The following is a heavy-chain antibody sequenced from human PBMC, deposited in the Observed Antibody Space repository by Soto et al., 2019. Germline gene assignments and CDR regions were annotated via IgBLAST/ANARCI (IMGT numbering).Heavy chain of an antibody. CDR2: INHSGST. CDR3: ARVTDPWPVYYDSSGYSGLFDP. D-gene: IGHD3-22*01. Sequence: SETLSLTCAVYGGSFSGYYWSWIRQPPGKGLEWIGEINHSGSTNYNPSLKSRVTISVDTSKNRFSLKLSSVTAADTAVYYCARVTDPWPVYYDSSGYSGLFDPWGQGTLVTVTS. V-gene: IGHV4-34*01. J-gene: IGHJ5*02. CDR1: GGSFSGYY.